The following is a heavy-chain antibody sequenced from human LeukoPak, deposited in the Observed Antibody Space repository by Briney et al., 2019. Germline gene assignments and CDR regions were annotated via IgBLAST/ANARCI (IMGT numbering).Heavy chain of an antibody. CDR3: GGTWSGWPPDY. Sequence: PGGSLRLSCAASGFIFTDYWMYWVRQAPGRGLAWVANIKEDGSEKYYVDSVKGRFTISRDNAKNSLYLQMNSLRAEDTAVYYCGGTWSGWPPDYWGQGTLVTVSS. V-gene: IGHV3-7*01. D-gene: IGHD6-19*01. J-gene: IGHJ4*02. CDR2: IKEDGSEK. CDR1: GFIFTDYW.